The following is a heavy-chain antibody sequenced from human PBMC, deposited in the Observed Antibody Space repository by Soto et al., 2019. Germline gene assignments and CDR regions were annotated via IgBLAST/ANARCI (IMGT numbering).Heavy chain of an antibody. CDR3: ARDSGYCSSTSCFWDY. J-gene: IGHJ4*02. D-gene: IGHD2-2*01. CDR2: ISYDGNNE. V-gene: IGHV3-30-3*01. Sequence: QVQLVESGGGVVQPGRSLRLSCAASGFTFNNYAIHWVRQAPGKWLEWVAVISYDGNNEYYADSVKGRFTVSRDNSKNSVYLQMNSLRTEDTAVYYSARDSGYCSSTSCFWDYWGQGTLVTVSS. CDR1: GFTFNNYA.